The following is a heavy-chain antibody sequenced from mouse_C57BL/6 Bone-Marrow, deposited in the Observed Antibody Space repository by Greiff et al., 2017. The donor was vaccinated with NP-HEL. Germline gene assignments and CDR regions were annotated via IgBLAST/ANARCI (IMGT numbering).Heavy chain of an antibody. CDR3: ARMMIYREYFDV. CDR1: GYTFTSYG. Sequence: VQLQQSGAELARPGASVKLSCKASGYTFTSYGISWVKQRTGQGLEWIGEIYPRSGNTYYNEKFKGKATLTADKSSSAAYMELRSLTSEDSAVYFCARMMIYREYFDVWGTGTTVTVSS. CDR2: IYPRSGNT. V-gene: IGHV1-81*01. D-gene: IGHD2-3*01. J-gene: IGHJ1*03.